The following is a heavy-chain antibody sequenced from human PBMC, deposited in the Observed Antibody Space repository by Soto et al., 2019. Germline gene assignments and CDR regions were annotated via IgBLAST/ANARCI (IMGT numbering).Heavy chain of an antibody. CDR2: IYYSGST. D-gene: IGHD1-1*01. CDR1: GGSISSSSYY. J-gene: IGHJ4*02. V-gene: IGHV4-39*01. Sequence: QLQLQESGPGLVKPSETLSLTCTVSGGSISSSSYYWGWIRQPPGKGLEWIGSIYYSGSTYYNPSLKSRVPISVDTSKNPFSLKLSSVTAADTAVYYCARLSLSGTAVDYWGQGTLVTVSS. CDR3: ARLSLSGTAVDY.